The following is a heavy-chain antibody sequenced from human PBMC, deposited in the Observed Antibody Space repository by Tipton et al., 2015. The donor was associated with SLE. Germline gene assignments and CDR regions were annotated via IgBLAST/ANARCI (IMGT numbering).Heavy chain of an antibody. Sequence: TLSLTCAVYGGSFSGYYWSWIRQPPGKGLEWIGEINHSGSTNYNPSLKSRVTISVDTSKNQFSLKLSSVTAADTAVYYCARGAVTHWYFDLWGRGTLVTVSS. J-gene: IGHJ2*01. CDR3: ARGAVTHWYFDL. CDR2: INHSGST. V-gene: IGHV4-34*01. CDR1: GGSFSGYY. D-gene: IGHD4-11*01.